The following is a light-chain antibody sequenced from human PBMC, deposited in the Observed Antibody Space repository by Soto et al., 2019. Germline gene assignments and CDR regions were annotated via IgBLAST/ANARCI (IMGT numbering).Light chain of an antibody. CDR1: QSVRRY. V-gene: IGKV3-11*01. J-gene: IGKJ5*01. Sequence: EIVLTQSPATLSLSPGERATLSCRASQSVRRYLAWYQQKPGQAPRLLIYDASTRATGIPARFSGSGSETDFTLTITSLEPEDFAVYYCHQYNNWPPFTFGQGTRLEIK. CDR2: DAS. CDR3: HQYNNWPPFT.